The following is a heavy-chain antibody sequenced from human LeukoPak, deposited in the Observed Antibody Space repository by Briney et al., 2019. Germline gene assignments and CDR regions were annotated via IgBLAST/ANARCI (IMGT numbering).Heavy chain of an antibody. Sequence: GRSESLFCTASGYTFRTLDMHWVRQAPGKGLEWVAVISYDGSNKYYADSVKGRFTISRDNSKNTLYLQMNSLRGEDTAVYYYWTEINGGYKEADYWGQGTLVTVSS. CDR1: GYTFRTLD. J-gene: IGHJ4*02. D-gene: IGHD5-24*01. CDR2: ISYDGSNK. CDR3: WTEINGGYKEADY. V-gene: IGHV3-30-3*01.